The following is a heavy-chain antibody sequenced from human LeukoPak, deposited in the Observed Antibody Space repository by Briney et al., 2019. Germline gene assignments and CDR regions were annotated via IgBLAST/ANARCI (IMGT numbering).Heavy chain of an antibody. V-gene: IGHV7-4-1*02. Sequence: ASVKVSCKASGYTFTSYAMNWVRQAPGQGLEWMGWINTNTGNPTYAQGFTGRFVFPLDTSVSTAYLQISSLKAEDTAVYYCARDRFSVVVVAATPVLYGMDVWGQGTTVTVSS. J-gene: IGHJ6*02. D-gene: IGHD2-15*01. CDR3: ARDRFSVVVVAATPVLYGMDV. CDR2: INTNTGNP. CDR1: GYTFTSYA.